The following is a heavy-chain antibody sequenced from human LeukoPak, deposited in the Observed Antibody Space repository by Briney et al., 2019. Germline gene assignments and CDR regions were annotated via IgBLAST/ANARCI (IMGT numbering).Heavy chain of an antibody. CDR2: STDRPNGYTT. D-gene: IGHD2-2*01. J-gene: IGHJ4*02. CDR3: ARGRAVQPRGYFDS. CDR1: GFIFSDHS. Sequence: GGSLRLSCVGSGFIFSDHSMDWVRQAPGRGLEWVGRSTDRPNGYTTEYAASVTGRFTISRDVSKNSLYLQMDSLTTEDTAVYYCARGRAVQPRGYFDSWGQGTLVTVSS. V-gene: IGHV3-72*01.